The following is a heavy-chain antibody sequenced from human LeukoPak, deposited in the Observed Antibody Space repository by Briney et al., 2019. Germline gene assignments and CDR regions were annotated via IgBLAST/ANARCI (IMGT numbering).Heavy chain of an antibody. V-gene: IGHV3-74*01. CDR3: AKARDGYNLFDY. CDR1: GFTFSDYW. D-gene: IGHD5-24*01. J-gene: IGHJ4*02. CDR2: INGDGSRT. Sequence: PGGSLRLSCSASGFTFSDYWVHWVRQAPGKGLVWVSRINGDGSRTNYADSVKGRFTISRDNTKDTLYLQMDSLRAEDTAAYDCAKARDGYNLFDYWGQGTLVTVSS.